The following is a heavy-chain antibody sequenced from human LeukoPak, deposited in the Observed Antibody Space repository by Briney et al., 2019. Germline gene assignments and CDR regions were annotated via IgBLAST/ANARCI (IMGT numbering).Heavy chain of an antibody. CDR2: IKDDGSEK. CDR1: GFTFSSHW. D-gene: IGHD3-3*01. V-gene: IGHV3-7*02. J-gene: IGHJ6*02. Sequence: GGSLRLSCAGSGFTFSSHWMYWVRQAPGKGLEWVASIKDDGSEKHFLDSVNGRFAISRDNAKNSLYLQMSSLRAEDTAVYYCARRGITISGVLVYHYSGLDVWGQGTTVTVSS. CDR3: ARRGITISGVLVYHYSGLDV.